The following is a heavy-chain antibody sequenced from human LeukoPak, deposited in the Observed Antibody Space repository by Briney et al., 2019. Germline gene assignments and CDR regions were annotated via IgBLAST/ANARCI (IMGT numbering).Heavy chain of an antibody. Sequence: GASVKVSCKASGGTFSSYAISWVRQAPGQGLEWMGGIIPIFGTANYAQKFQGRVTITTDESTSTAYMGLSSLRSEDTAVYYCASRPARYCGGDCYVDYWGQGTLVTVSS. V-gene: IGHV1-69*05. CDR2: IIPIFGTA. D-gene: IGHD2-21*02. J-gene: IGHJ4*02. CDR1: GGTFSSYA. CDR3: ASRPARYCGGDCYVDY.